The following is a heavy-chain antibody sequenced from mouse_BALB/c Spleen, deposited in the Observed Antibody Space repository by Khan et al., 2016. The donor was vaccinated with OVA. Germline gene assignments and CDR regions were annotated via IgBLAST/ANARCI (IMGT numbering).Heavy chain of an antibody. CDR1: GYTFTNYG. J-gene: IGHJ4*01. Sequence: QVQLKQSGPEVKKPGATVKISCKASGYTFTNYGMHWVKQAPGKGLKWIGWINTYTGEPTYADDFKGRFAFSLETSASTAYLQIINLKNEDPATYFCARPPYVSYDIAYWSQGTTVTVSS. CDR3: ARPPYVSYDIAY. CDR2: INTYTGEP. V-gene: IGHV9-3-1*01. D-gene: IGHD1-1*01.